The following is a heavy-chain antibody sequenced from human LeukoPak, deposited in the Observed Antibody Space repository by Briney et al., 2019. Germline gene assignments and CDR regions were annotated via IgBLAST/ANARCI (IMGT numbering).Heavy chain of an antibody. CDR2: IYYSGTT. D-gene: IGHD6-19*01. V-gene: IGHV4-59*12. Sequence: SETLSLTCTVSGGSISSYYWNWIRQPPGKGLEWIGYIYYSGTTNYNPSLKSRVTISVDTSKNQFSLKLSSVTAADTAVYYCAREQWLAFDYWGQGTLVTVSS. CDR1: GGSISSYY. J-gene: IGHJ4*02. CDR3: AREQWLAFDY.